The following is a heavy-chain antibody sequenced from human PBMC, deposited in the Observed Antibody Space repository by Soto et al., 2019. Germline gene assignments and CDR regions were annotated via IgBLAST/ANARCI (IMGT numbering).Heavy chain of an antibody. D-gene: IGHD3-10*01. CDR1: GYSFSTYG. V-gene: IGHV1-18*01. CDR3: AIHYGAVHGAFDI. J-gene: IGHJ3*02. Sequence: ASVKVSCKAFGYSFSTYGITWVRPAPGQGLEWMGWISAYNGDTNYAQILQGRVTMTTDTSTSTAYMEQRSLSSDDTAVYYCAIHYGAVHGAFDIWVQGTMVTVSS. CDR2: ISAYNGDT.